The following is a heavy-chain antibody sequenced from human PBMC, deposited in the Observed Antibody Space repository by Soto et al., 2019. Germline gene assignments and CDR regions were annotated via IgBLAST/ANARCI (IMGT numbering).Heavy chain of an antibody. CDR1: GDSISSSGYY. CDR2: FYFSGST. CDR3: ARQREGEGHQPLYSGFDP. J-gene: IGHJ5*02. Sequence: PSQTLSLTCTVSGDSISSSGYYWGWIRKTPGKGLEWIGSFYFSGSTHYNPHLKTRVTISVDTSKNNFSRNLAAGTAADTAVYYCARQREGEGHQPLYSGFDPWGQGTLVPGSS. V-gene: IGHV4-39*01. D-gene: IGHD2-2*02.